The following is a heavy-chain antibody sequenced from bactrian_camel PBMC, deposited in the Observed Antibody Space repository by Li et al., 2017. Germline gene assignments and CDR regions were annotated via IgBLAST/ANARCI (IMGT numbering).Heavy chain of an antibody. CDR3: ATTQYCSGGYCYTH. CDR1: GCTFSSYY. Sequence: HVQLVESGGGLVQPGGSLRLSCAASGCTFSSYYISWVRQAPGKGLEWVSSIYRDGSNTYYADSVKGRFTISRDNAKNMLYLQMNNLKSEDTALYFCATTQYCSGGYCYTHWGQGTQVTVS. CDR2: IYRDGSNT. J-gene: IGHJ4*01. V-gene: IGHV3-2*01. D-gene: IGHD2*01.